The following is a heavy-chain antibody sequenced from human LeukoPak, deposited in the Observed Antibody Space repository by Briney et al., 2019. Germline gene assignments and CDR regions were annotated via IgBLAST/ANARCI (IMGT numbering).Heavy chain of an antibody. Sequence: SETLSLTCTVSGGSISSGGCYWSWIRQHPGKGLEWIGYIYYSGSTYYNPSLKSRVTISVDTSKNQFSLKLSSVTAADTAVYYCARAYCSSTSCYRGGFDPWGQGTLVTVSS. J-gene: IGHJ5*02. D-gene: IGHD2-2*02. CDR3: ARAYCSSTSCYRGGFDP. V-gene: IGHV4-31*03. CDR2: IYYSGST. CDR1: GGSISSGGCY.